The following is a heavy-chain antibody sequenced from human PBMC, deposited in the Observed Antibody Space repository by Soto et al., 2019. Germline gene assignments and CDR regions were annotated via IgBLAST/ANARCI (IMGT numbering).Heavy chain of an antibody. Sequence: ASVKVSCKASGFSFTGYYIHWLRQAPGQGLEWMGWINAHSGGTEYTQKFQGRVTLTRDTSIATAYLTLTSLTSDDTALYYCAKDLTRQLAYWLDPWGQGTQVTVSS. J-gene: IGHJ5*02. CDR2: INAHSGGT. CDR1: GFSFTGYY. CDR3: AKDLTRQLAYWLDP. V-gene: IGHV1-2*02. D-gene: IGHD6-6*01.